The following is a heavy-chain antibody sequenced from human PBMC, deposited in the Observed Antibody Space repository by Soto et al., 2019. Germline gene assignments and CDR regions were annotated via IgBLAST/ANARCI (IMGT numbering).Heavy chain of an antibody. CDR3: ARGWFGPDV. J-gene: IGHJ6*04. V-gene: IGHV3-74*01. CDR2: IDNAGTDS. CDR1: GFTLSGRS. Sequence: GGSLRLSCAASGFTLSGRSMHWVRQAPGKGLVWVSGIDNAGTDSTYADSVKSRFTSSRDNAKNTLYLQMNSLRVEDTAVYYCARGWFGPDVWGKGTTVTVSS. D-gene: IGHD3-10*01.